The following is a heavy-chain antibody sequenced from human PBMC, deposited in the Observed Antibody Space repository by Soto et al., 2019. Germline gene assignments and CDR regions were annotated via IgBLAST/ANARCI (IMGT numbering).Heavy chain of an antibody. Sequence: PSETLSLTCTVSGGSINSYYWSWIRQPPGKGLEWIGETYHSGTTNYNPSLKTRVTISIDKSKNQFSLKMNSVTAADTAVYYCAREVNSSPARGPNWFDPWGQGTLVTVSS. J-gene: IGHJ5*02. CDR2: TYHSGTT. D-gene: IGHD6-13*01. V-gene: IGHV4-59*12. CDR1: GGSINSYY. CDR3: AREVNSSPARGPNWFDP.